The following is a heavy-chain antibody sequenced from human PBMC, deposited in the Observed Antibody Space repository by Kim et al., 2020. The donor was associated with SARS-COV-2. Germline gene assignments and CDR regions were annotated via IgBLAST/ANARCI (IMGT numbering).Heavy chain of an antibody. CDR2: ISYDGSNK. CDR1: GFTFSSYA. J-gene: IGHJ5*02. Sequence: GGSLRLSCAASGFTFSSYAMHWVRQAPGKGLEWVAVISYDGSNKYYADSVKGRFTISRDNSKNTLYLQMNSLRAEDTAVYYCARAEIYSGYDQFDPWGQGTLVTVSS. CDR3: ARAEIYSGYDQFDP. D-gene: IGHD5-12*01. V-gene: IGHV3-30-3*01.